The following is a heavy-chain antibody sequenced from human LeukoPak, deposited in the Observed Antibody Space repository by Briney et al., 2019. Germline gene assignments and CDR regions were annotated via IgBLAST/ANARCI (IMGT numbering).Heavy chain of an antibody. J-gene: IGHJ4*02. CDR1: GVSFSGYY. D-gene: IGHD6-13*01. CDR3: ARRPGIAAAGYPFDY. V-gene: IGHV4-34*01. CDR2: INHSGST. Sequence: PSETLSLTCAVYGVSFSGYYWSWIRQPPGKGLEWIGEINHSGSTNYNPSLKSRVTISVDTSKNQFSLKLSSVTAADTAVYYCARRPGIAAAGYPFDYWGQGTLVTVSS.